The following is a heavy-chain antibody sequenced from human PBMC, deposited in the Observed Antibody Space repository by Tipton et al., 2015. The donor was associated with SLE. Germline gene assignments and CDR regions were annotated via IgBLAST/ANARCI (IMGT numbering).Heavy chain of an antibody. CDR1: GYTFTGYY. J-gene: IGHJ4*02. Sequence: QSGAEVKKPGASVKVSCKASGYTFTGYYMHWVRQAPGQGLEWMGGIIPIFGTANYAQKFQGRVTITADESTSTAYMELSSLRSEATAVYYCARGALGSPVTTTRFDYWGQGTLVTVSS. V-gene: IGHV1-69*13. CDR3: ARGALGSPVTTTRFDY. D-gene: IGHD4-17*01. CDR2: IIPIFGTA.